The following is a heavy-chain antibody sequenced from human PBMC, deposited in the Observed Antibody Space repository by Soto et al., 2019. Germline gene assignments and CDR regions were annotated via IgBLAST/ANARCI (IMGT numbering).Heavy chain of an antibody. Sequence: EVQLVETGGDLIQPGGSLRLSCAASGFSVSANNMNWVRKAPGKGLEWVSIIYGTDTTYYADSVRGRFTVSRDNSKNTVYLQMDSLRSEDTALYHCVRGGFDWGQGTLVTVSS. CDR2: IYGTDTT. D-gene: IGHD3-10*01. CDR1: GFSVSANN. J-gene: IGHJ4*02. V-gene: IGHV3-53*02. CDR3: VRGGFD.